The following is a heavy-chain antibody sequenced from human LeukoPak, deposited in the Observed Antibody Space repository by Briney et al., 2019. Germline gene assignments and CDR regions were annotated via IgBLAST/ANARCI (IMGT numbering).Heavy chain of an antibody. D-gene: IGHD2-8*01. J-gene: IGHJ4*02. CDR2: IYYSGST. V-gene: IGHV4-59*01. CDR1: GGSISSYY. CDR3: ARLQDIELMVYAN. Sequence: PSETLSLTCTVSGGSISSYYWSWIRQPPGKGLEWIGYIYYSGSTNYNPSLKSRVTISVDTSKNQFSLKLSSVTAADTAVYYCARLQDIELMVYANWGQGTLVTVSS.